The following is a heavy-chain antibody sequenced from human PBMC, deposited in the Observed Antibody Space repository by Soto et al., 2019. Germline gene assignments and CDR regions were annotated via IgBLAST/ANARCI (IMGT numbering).Heavy chain of an antibody. J-gene: IGHJ2*01. CDR1: GGTFSSYA. CDR3: ARKGYCSGGSCYSSHWYFDF. V-gene: IGHV1-69*13. D-gene: IGHD2-15*01. Sequence: RASVKVSCKASGGTFSSYAISWVRQAPGQGLEWMGGIIPIFGTANYAQKFQGRVTITADESTSTAYMELSSLRSEDTAVYYCARKGYCSGGSCYSSHWYFDFWGRGTLVTVSS. CDR2: IIPIFGTA.